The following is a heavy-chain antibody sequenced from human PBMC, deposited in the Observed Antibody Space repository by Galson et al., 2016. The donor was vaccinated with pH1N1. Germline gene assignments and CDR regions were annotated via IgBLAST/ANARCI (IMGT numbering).Heavy chain of an antibody. CDR1: GDSISSHY. D-gene: IGHD3-16*01. V-gene: IGHV4-59*11. Sequence: ETLSLTCTMSGDSISSHYWSWIRQPPGKSLEWIASISYSGFTNQNPSLKSRVTMSVDTSKNQVSLKLSSVTTANTAVYYCASDQGLGYFDYWGQGILVTVSA. CDR3: ASDQGLGYFDY. J-gene: IGHJ4*02. CDR2: ISYSGFT.